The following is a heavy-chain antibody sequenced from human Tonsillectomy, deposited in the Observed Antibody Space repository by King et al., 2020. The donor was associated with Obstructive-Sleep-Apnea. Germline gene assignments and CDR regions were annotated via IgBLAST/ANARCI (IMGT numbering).Heavy chain of an antibody. CDR2: IIPILYIS. D-gene: IGHD3-10*01. Sequence: QLVQSGAELKKPGSSVRVSCKASGGNFSNFAISWVRQAPGQGLEWMGAIIPILYISNYARKFQGRVTITADKPTSTAYMELNSLRSDDTAVYYCAREGSAGGWFDPWGQGTLVTVSS. CDR1: GGNFSNFA. J-gene: IGHJ5*02. V-gene: IGHV1-69*09. CDR3: AREGSAGGWFDP.